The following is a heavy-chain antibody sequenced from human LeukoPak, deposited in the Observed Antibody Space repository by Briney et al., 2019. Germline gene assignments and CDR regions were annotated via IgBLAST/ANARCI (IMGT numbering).Heavy chain of an antibody. CDR1: GYTFTSYA. J-gene: IGHJ4*02. Sequence: ASVKVSCKASGYTFTSYAMHWVRQAPGQRLEWMGWINAGNGNTKYSQKFQGRVTITRDTSASTAYMELSSLRSEDTAVYYCARIAVAAYYFDYWGQGTLVTVSS. CDR2: INAGNGNT. V-gene: IGHV1-3*01. D-gene: IGHD6-19*01. CDR3: ARIAVAAYYFDY.